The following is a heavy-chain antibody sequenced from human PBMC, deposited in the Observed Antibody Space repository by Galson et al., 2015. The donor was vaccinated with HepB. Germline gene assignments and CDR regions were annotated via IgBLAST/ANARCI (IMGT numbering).Heavy chain of an antibody. CDR1: GFTFSSYD. Sequence: SLRLSCAASGFTFSSYDMHWVRQATGKGLEWVSAIGTAGDTYYPGSVKGRFTISRENAKNSLYLQINSLRAGETAVYYWKGHSTMLATLAFDNWGQGTLVTVSS. J-gene: IGHJ3*02. CDR2: IGTAGDT. V-gene: IGHV3-13*01. D-gene: IGHD4/OR15-4a*01. CDR3: KGHSTMLATLAFDN.